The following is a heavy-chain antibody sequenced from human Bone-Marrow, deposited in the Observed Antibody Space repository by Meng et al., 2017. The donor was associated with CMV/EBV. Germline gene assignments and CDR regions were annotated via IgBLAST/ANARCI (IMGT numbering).Heavy chain of an antibody. CDR3: ARDMNFDWYFHPRNDY. D-gene: IGHD3-9*01. Sequence: GESLKISCATSGFTFSSYSMNWVRQAPGKGLEWVSYISSSSTIYYADSVKGRFTISRDNAKNSLYLQMNSLRAEDTAVYYCARDMNFDWYFHPRNDYWGQGTLVTVSS. CDR1: GFTFSSYS. CDR2: ISSSSTI. V-gene: IGHV3-48*04. J-gene: IGHJ4*02.